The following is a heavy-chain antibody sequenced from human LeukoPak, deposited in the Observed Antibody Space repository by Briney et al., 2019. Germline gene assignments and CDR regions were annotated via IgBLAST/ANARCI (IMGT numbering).Heavy chain of an antibody. Sequence: ASVKVSCKASGGTFSSYSISWVRQAPGQGLEWMGRIIPIIGTANYAQKFQGRVTITTDTSTSTAYMELSSLRSEDTAVDCCARDAIVAVYDAFDIWGQGTMVTVSS. CDR2: IIPIIGTA. J-gene: IGHJ3*02. D-gene: IGHD6-13*01. CDR1: GGTFSSYS. V-gene: IGHV1-69*08. CDR3: ARDAIVAVYDAFDI.